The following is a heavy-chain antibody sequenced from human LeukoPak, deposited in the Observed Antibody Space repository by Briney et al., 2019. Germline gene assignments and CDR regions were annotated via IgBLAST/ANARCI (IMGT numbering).Heavy chain of an antibody. CDR3: AKWGDYDVLTGYYVSDY. Sequence: GASLRLSCAASGFTFSNYAMSWVRQAPGKGLVWVSAITGSGSGIYYADSVKSRFTISRDNSKNTLYLQINSLRAEDTAVYYCAKWGDYDVLTGYYVSDYWGQGTLVTVSS. J-gene: IGHJ4*02. CDR2: ITGSGSGI. V-gene: IGHV3-23*01. CDR1: GFTFSNYA. D-gene: IGHD3-9*01.